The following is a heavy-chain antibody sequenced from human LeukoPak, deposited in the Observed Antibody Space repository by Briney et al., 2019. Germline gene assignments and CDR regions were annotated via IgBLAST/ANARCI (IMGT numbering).Heavy chain of an antibody. V-gene: IGHV1-2*02. CDR1: GYTCTGYD. D-gene: IGHD1-26*01. Sequence: ASVKVSCKASGYTCTGYDMHWVRQAPGQGLEWMGWINPNSGGTNYAQKFQGRVTMTRDTSISTAYMELSRLRSDDTAVYYCARGGGATFFSYHAYWGQGTLDTVSS. J-gene: IGHJ4*02. CDR2: INPNSGGT. CDR3: ARGGGATFFSYHAY.